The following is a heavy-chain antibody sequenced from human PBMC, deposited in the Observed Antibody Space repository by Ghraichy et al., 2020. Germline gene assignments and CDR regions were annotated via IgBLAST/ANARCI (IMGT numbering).Heavy chain of an antibody. CDR3: ARGGYYDSSGYYPDY. CDR2: VSYSGNT. CDR1: GGSISNYY. J-gene: IGHJ4*02. V-gene: IGHV4-59*01. D-gene: IGHD3-22*01. Sequence: SENLSLTCTVSGGSISNYYWNWIRQPPGKGLEWVGYVSYSGNTNYHPSLKSRVTISVDTSKNQFSLKLRSVTAADTAVYYCARGGYYDSSGYYPDYWGQGTLVTVSS.